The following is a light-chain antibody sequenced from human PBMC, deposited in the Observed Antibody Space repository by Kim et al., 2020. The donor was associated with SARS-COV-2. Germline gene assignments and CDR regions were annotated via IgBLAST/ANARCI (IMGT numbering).Light chain of an antibody. CDR2: GVS. J-gene: IGKJ1*01. CDR3: LQYSNWPRT. CDR1: QRVSSN. V-gene: IGKV3-15*01. Sequence: PGERVTRSCKASQRVSSNLAWYQQKPGRAPRLRIYGVSTRATGIPARFRGSGCGTEFTVTISSLQSGECTVYYCLQYSNWPRTFGKGNKVNIK.